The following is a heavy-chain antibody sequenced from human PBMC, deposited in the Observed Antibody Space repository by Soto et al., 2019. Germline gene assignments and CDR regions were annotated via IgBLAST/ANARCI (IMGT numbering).Heavy chain of an antibody. CDR3: ARDYFERSFEHIVVVTAIDAFDI. CDR1: GGSISSSSYY. V-gene: IGHV4-39*07. Sequence: SETLSLTCTVSGGSISSSSYYWGWIRQPPGKGLEWIGSIYYSGSTYYNPSLKSRVTISVDTSKNQFSLKLSSVTAADTAVYYCARDYFERSFEHIVVVTAIDAFDIWGQGTMVTVSS. D-gene: IGHD2-21*02. J-gene: IGHJ3*02. CDR2: IYYSGST.